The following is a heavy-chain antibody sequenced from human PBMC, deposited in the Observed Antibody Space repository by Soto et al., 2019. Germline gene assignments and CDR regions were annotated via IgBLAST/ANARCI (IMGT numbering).Heavy chain of an antibody. Sequence: EVQLVESGGGLVKPGGSLRVSCAASGFTFSDSWMSWVRQAPGKGLESVARIKSKTDGGTTDYAAPVTGRFTISRDDSGNTLSLQMNSLKTEDTAIYYCPTYDYIRGNYRIRGAYWGLGTMVTASS. CDR1: GFTFSDSW. D-gene: IGHD3-16*02. J-gene: IGHJ4*02. CDR2: IKSKTDGGTT. CDR3: PTYDYIRGNYRIRGAY. V-gene: IGHV3-15*01.